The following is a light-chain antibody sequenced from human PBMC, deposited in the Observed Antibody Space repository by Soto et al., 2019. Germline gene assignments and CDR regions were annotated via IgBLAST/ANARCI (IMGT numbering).Light chain of an antibody. J-gene: IGLJ2*01. V-gene: IGLV2-14*01. CDR1: SSDVGGYNY. CDR2: DVS. Sequence: SALTQPASVSGSPGQSITISCTGTSSDVGGYNYVSWYQQHPGKAPKLMIFDVSYRPSGVSNRFSGSKSGNTASLTISGPRGGEGADYYCSSYTPSSTPGVFGGGTKLP. CDR3: SSYTPSSTPGV.